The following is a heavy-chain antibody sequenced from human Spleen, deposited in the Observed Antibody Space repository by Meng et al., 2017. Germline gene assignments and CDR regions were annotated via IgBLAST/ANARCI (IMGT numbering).Heavy chain of an antibody. D-gene: IGHD5-18*01. J-gene: IGHJ2*01. V-gene: IGHV1-69*12. CDR3: ARNRDTTLAYWYFDL. Sequence: QGQGVESGLVVKRPGPLVKVPVMAYGGTLSSYACSWVRQAPGLGLEWMGGIIPIFDTTHYAQKFQGRVTITADESTSTAYIEINSLRSDDTAVYYCARNRDTTLAYWYFDLWGRGTLVTVSS. CDR2: IIPIFDTT. CDR1: GGTLSSYA.